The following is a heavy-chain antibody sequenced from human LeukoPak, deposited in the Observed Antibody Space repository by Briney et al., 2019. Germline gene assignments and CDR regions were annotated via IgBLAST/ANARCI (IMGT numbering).Heavy chain of an antibody. Sequence: SQTLSLTCTVSGGSISSGGYYWSWIRQHAGKGLEWIGYIYYSGSTYYNPSLKSRVTISVDTSKNQFSLKLSSVTAADTAVYYCAREFRTFDVFDPWGQGTLVTVSS. CDR1: GGSISSGGYY. J-gene: IGHJ5*02. D-gene: IGHD3-9*01. V-gene: IGHV4-31*03. CDR2: IYYSGST. CDR3: AREFRTFDVFDP.